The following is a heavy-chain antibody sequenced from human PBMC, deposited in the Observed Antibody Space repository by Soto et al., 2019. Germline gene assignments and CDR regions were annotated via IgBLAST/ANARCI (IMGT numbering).Heavy chain of an antibody. CDR3: ARQRPRSCTNGVCYTGPRYFDY. D-gene: IGHD2-8*01. J-gene: IGHJ4*02. CDR2: IYYSGST. Sequence: QLQLQESGPGLVKPSETLSLTCTVSGGSISSSSYYWGWIRQPPGKGLEWIGSIYYSGSTYYNPSLKSRVTISVDTSKNQFSLKLSSVTAADTAVYYCARQRPRSCTNGVCYTGPRYFDYWGQGTLVTVSS. V-gene: IGHV4-39*01. CDR1: GGSISSSSYY.